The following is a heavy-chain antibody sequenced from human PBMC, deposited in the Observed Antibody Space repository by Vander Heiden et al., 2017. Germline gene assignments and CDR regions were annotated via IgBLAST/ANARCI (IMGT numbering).Heavy chain of an antibody. V-gene: IGHV3-23*01. CDR2: TRGSETYI. Sequence: EVQLLESGGGLVQPGEALRLSCAASGFTFSNYDMAWVRQAPGKGLEWVSTTRGSETYIYYADSVKGRFTISRDDSKNILYLQMNSLRAEDTAIYYCVKYRTTGTSSIFASWGQGTLVTVSS. J-gene: IGHJ4*02. CDR3: VKYRTTGTSSIFAS. CDR1: GFTFSNYD. D-gene: IGHD1-7*01.